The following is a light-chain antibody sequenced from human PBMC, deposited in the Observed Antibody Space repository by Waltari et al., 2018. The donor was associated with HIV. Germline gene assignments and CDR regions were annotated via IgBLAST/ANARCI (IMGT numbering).Light chain of an antibody. V-gene: IGKV4-1*01. Sequence: DIVMTKSPDPLGVSLGERATINCKSSQSVLHNSNNKSYIAWYQQKPGQPPKLLLYWAATRESGVPDRFSGSGSGTDFTLTISSLQAEDVSVFYCQQYYSTPPTFGQGTKVEI. CDR3: QQYYSTPPT. CDR2: WAA. J-gene: IGKJ1*01. CDR1: QSVLHNSNNKSY.